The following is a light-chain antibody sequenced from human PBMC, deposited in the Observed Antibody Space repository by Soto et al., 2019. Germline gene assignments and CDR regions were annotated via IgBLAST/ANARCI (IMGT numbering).Light chain of an antibody. CDR1: SSNIGGNY. CDR2: SNN. Sequence: VLTQSPSASVTPVQMVTISCSGSSSNIGGNYVYWYQHLPGTAPKLLIYSNNQRPSGVPDRFSGSKSGTSASLAISGLQSEDEADYYCASFDGSVSTQVYGTATKDTV. V-gene: IGLV1-47*02. J-gene: IGLJ1*01. CDR3: ASFDGSVSTQV.